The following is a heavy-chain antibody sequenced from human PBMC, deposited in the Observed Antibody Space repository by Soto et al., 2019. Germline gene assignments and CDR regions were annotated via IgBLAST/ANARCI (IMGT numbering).Heavy chain of an antibody. Sequence: QLQLQESGPGLVKPSETLSLTCTVSGGSISSSSYYWGWIRQPPGKGLEWIGSIYYSGSTYYNPSLKSRVTISVDTSTNQFALKLSSVTAADTAVYYCARHTPAISISDHWGQGTLVTVSS. CDR1: GGSISSSSYY. CDR3: ARHTPAISISDH. D-gene: IGHD2-15*01. V-gene: IGHV4-39*01. J-gene: IGHJ4*02. CDR2: IYYSGST.